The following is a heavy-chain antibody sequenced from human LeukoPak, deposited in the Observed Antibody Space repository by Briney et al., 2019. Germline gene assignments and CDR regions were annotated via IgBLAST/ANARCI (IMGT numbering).Heavy chain of an antibody. CDR2: VRYDESTK. CDR3: VSTATYDY. CDR1: EFTFSNYG. J-gene: IGHJ4*02. V-gene: IGHV3-30*02. Sequence: GGSLRLSCAAFEFTFSNYGMHWVRQAPGKGLEWVAFVRYDESTKFYADSVKGRFTISRDNSKTTLYLQMNSLRAEDTAVYYCVSTATYDYWGQGTLVTVSS. D-gene: IGHD5-18*01.